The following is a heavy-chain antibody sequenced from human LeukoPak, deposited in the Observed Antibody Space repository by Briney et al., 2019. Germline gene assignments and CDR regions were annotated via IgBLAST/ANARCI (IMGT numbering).Heavy chain of an antibody. D-gene: IGHD3-22*01. CDR3: ARGKYDSSGYPPPLRFFDY. CDR2: INHSGST. Sequence: PGGSLRLSCAASGFTFSSYAMSWIRQPPGKGLEWIGEINHSGSTNYNPSLKSRVTISVDTSKNQFSLKLSSVTAADTAVYYCARGKYDSSGYPPPLRFFDYWGQGTLVTVSS. J-gene: IGHJ4*02. V-gene: IGHV4-34*01. CDR1: GFTFSSYA.